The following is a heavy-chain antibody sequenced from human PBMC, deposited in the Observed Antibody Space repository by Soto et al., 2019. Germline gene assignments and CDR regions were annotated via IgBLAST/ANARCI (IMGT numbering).Heavy chain of an antibody. CDR1: GFTFSSYG. Sequence: GGSLRLSCAASGFTFSSYGMHWVRQAPGKGLEWVAVISYDGSNKYYADSVKGRFTISRDNSKNTLYLQMNSLRAEDTAVYYCAKDQGYFDWSLGPLDYWGQGTLVTVSS. V-gene: IGHV3-30*18. CDR2: ISYDGSNK. J-gene: IGHJ4*02. CDR3: AKDQGYFDWSLGPLDY. D-gene: IGHD3-9*01.